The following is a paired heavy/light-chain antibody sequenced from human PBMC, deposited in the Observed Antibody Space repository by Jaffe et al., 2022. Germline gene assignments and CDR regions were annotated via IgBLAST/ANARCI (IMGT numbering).Heavy chain of an antibody. J-gene: IGHJ4*02. CDR3: AREPGVAADN. D-gene: IGHD6-13*01. Sequence: QLQLQESGPGLVKPSETLALTCTVSGGSISSSSYYWGWIRQPPGKGLEWIGYIYYSGSTYYNPSLKSRVAMSVDTSKNQFSLRLSSVTAADTAVYYCAREPGVAADNWGQGTLVTVSS. V-gene: IGHV4-39*02. CDR1: GGSISSSSYY. CDR2: IYYSGST.
Light chain of an antibody. J-gene: IGKJ1*01. CDR1: QSVVSNY. CDR2: GAS. Sequence: DSVLTQSPGTLSLSPGERATLSCRASQSVVSNYVAWYQQKPGQAPRLLIYGASNRATGIPDRFSGSGSGTDFTLTISRLEPEDFALYYCQQYGYSSWTFGQGTKVEIK. V-gene: IGKV3-20*01. CDR3: QQYGYSSWT.